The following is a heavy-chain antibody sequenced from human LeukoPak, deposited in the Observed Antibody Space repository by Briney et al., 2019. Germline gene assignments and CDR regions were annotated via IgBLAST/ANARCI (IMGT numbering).Heavy chain of an antibody. CDR1: GGSISSGSYY. CDR2: IYTSGST. CDR3: ARNVLLWFGESQGWFDP. V-gene: IGHV4-61*02. Sequence: PSQTLSLTCTVSGGSISSGSYYWSWIRQPAGKGLEWIGRIYTSGSTNYNPSLKSRVTISVDTSKNQFSLKLSSVTAADTAVYYCARNVLLWFGESQGWFDPWGQGTLVTVSS. J-gene: IGHJ5*02. D-gene: IGHD3-10*01.